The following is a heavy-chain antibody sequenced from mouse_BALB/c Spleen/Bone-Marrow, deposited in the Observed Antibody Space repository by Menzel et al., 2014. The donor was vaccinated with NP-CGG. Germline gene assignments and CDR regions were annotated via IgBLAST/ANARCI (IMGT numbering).Heavy chain of an antibody. CDR3: ARSDGYRAMDY. D-gene: IGHD2-3*01. J-gene: IGHJ4*01. CDR2: IFPGDGDT. CDR1: GYAFSSSW. Sequence: VQLQQSGPELVKPGASVKISCKASGYAFSSSWMNWVKQRPGQGLEWIGRIFPGDGDTYYNGKFKGKATLTADKSSSTAYMQLSSLTSVDSAVYFCARSDGYRAMDYWGQETSVTVPS. V-gene: IGHV1-82*01.